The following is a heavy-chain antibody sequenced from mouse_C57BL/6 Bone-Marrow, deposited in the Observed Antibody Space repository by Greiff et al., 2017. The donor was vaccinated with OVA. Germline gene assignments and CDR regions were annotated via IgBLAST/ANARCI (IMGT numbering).Heavy chain of an antibody. J-gene: IGHJ4*01. CDR3: ARCYYGSSYEDY. CDR2: ILPGSGGT. Sequence: VQLQQSGAELMKPGASVKLSCKATGYTFTGYWIEWVKQRPGHGLEWIGEILPGSGGTNYNEKFKGKATFTADTSSNTAYMQLSSLTTEDSAIYYCARCYYGSSYEDYWGQGTSVTVSS. V-gene: IGHV1-9*01. D-gene: IGHD1-1*01. CDR1: GYTFTGYW.